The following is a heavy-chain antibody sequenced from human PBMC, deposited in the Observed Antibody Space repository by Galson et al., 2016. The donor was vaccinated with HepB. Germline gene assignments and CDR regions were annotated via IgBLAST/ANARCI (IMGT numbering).Heavy chain of an antibody. J-gene: IGHJ1*01. Sequence: SLRLSCAASGFTFSTYWMTWVRQAPGKGLEWVANIKQEGGDKNYVDSVKGRFTISSDNAKDSVYLQMNRLTVDDTAVYYCAGGAGWMLLVWGRGTQVTVSS. CDR3: AGGAGWMLLV. V-gene: IGHV3-7*01. CDR1: GFTFSTYW. D-gene: IGHD2-8*01. CDR2: IKQEGGDK.